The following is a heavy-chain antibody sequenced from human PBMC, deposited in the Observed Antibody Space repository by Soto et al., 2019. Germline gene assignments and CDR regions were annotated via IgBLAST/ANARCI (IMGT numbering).Heavy chain of an antibody. CDR2: VNQDGSDT. J-gene: IGHJ4*02. Sequence: GGSLRLSCAASGITFISHWMNWVLQAPGKGLEWVASVNQDGSDTYYVDSVKGRFTISRDNAKNSLYLQMNSLRAEDTAVYYCARDFHSSSWYNWGQGTLVTVSS. CDR3: ARDFHSSSWYN. D-gene: IGHD6-13*01. CDR1: GITFISHW. V-gene: IGHV3-7*01.